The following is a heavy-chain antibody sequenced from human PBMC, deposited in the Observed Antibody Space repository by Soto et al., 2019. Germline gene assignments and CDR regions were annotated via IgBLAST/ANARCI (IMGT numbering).Heavy chain of an antibody. CDR2: MSYDGSKK. Sequence: QVQLVESGGGVVQPGRSLRLACAASGFTFSSYGMHWVRQAPGKGLEWVALMSYDGSKKYYADPVKGRFTISRDKSKNTLYLQMNSLRAEDTAVYYCAKGGGGSYLYFDYWGQGTLVTVSS. J-gene: IGHJ4*02. V-gene: IGHV3-30*18. D-gene: IGHD1-26*01. CDR3: AKGGGGSYLYFDY. CDR1: GFTFSSYG.